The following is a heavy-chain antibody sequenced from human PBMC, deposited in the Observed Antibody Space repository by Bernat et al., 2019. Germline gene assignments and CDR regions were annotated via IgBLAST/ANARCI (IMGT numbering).Heavy chain of an antibody. CDR2: ISSSSSYI. D-gene: IGHD2-15*01. J-gene: IGHJ4*02. Sequence: VQLVESGGGLVKPGGSLRLSCAASGFTFSSYSMNWVRQAPGKGLEWVSSISSSSSYIYYADSVKGRFTISRDNAKNSLYLQMNSLRAEDTAVYYCARDCPGYCSGVGDYWGQGTLVTVSS. V-gene: IGHV3-21*01. CDR1: GFTFSSYS. CDR3: ARDCPGYCSGVGDY.